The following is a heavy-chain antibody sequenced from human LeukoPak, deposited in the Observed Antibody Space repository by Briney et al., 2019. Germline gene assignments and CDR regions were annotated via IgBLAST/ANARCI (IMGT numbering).Heavy chain of an antibody. CDR3: ARVEGSGSYYYSFNH. V-gene: IGHV3-66*01. CDR1: GFTVSSNY. D-gene: IGHD3-10*01. Sequence: TGGSLRLSCAASGFTVSSNYMSSVSQAPGEWLEWVSVIYRGGRTQYADSVKGRFTICRDNCKNTLYLQMNTLRAQDTAVYYCARVEGSGSYYYSFNHWGQGTLVTVSS. CDR2: IYRGGRT. J-gene: IGHJ4*02.